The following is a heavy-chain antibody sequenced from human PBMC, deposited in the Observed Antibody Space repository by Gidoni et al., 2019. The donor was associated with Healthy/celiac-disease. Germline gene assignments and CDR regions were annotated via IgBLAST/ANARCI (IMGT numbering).Heavy chain of an antibody. Sequence: EVQLVESGGGLIQPGGSLRLSCAAPGFTVSSNYMSWVRQAPGKGLELVSVIYSGGSTYYADSVKGLFTISRANSKHTLYLQMNSLRAEDTAVYYCARDDRLNYYVSSGYNYYYGMDVWGQGTTVTVSS. CDR2: IYSGGST. V-gene: IGHV3-53*01. D-gene: IGHD3-22*01. CDR1: GFTVSSNY. CDR3: ARDDRLNYYVSSGYNYYYGMDV. J-gene: IGHJ6*02.